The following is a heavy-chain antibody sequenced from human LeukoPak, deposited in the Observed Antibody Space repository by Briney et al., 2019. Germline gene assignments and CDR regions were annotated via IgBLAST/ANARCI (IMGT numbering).Heavy chain of an antibody. V-gene: IGHV1-46*01. CDR1: GYTFTSYY. CDR2: INPSGGST. CDR3: ARGQYYDFWSGYYYYYGMDV. Sequence: ASVTVSCTASGYTFTSYYMHWVRQAPGQGLEWMGIINPSGGSTSYAQKFQGRVTMTRDTSTSTVYMELSSLRSEDTAVYYCARGQYYDFWSGYYYYYGMDVWGQGTTVTVSS. J-gene: IGHJ6*02. D-gene: IGHD3-3*01.